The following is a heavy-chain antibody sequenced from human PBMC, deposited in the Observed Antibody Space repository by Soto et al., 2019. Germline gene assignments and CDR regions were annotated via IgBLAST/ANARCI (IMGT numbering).Heavy chain of an antibody. J-gene: IGHJ3*02. CDR3: ARPSFDI. Sequence: PGGSLRLSCAASGFTFSTYSMNWVRQAPGKGLEWVSYISTGSSTIYYADSVKGRFTISRDNAKNSLYLQMNSLRAEDTAVYYCARPSFDIWGQGTMVTVSS. CDR1: GFTFSTYS. CDR2: ISTGSSTI. V-gene: IGHV3-48*01.